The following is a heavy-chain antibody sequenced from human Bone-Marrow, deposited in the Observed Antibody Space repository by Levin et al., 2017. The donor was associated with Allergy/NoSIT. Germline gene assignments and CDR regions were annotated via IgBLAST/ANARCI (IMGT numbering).Heavy chain of an antibody. V-gene: IGHV3-30*18. D-gene: IGHD3-22*01. Sequence: GGSLRLSCAASGFTFSSYGMHWVRQAPGKGLEWVAVISYDGSNKYYADSVKGRFTISRDNSKNTLYLQMNSLRAEDTAVYYCAKGGLYYYDSSGLPIFDYWGQGTLVTVSS. CDR2: ISYDGSNK. J-gene: IGHJ4*02. CDR3: AKGGLYYYDSSGLPIFDY. CDR1: GFTFSSYG.